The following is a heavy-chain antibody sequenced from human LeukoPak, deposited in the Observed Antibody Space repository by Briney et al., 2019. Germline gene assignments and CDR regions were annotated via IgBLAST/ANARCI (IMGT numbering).Heavy chain of an antibody. CDR2: ISYSGST. CDR1: GASISSYY. CDR3: ARHPELYFFDY. J-gene: IGHJ4*02. Sequence: SETLSLTCTVSGASISSYYWSWIRQPPGKGLEWIGYISYSGSTNYNPSLKSRVTISADTSKNQVSLTLSSVTAADTAVYYCARHPELYFFDYWGQETLVTVSS. V-gene: IGHV4-59*08. D-gene: IGHD3-10*01.